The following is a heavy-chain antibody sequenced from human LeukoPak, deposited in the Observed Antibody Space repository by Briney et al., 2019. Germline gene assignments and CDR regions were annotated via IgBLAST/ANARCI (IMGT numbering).Heavy chain of an antibody. Sequence: GASVKVSCKASGYTFTSYDINWVRQATGQGLEWMGWMNPNSGNTRYAQKFQGRVTMTRNTSISTAYMELSSLRSEDTAVYYCARGSFSRRITMMGLDYWGQGTLVTVSS. D-gene: IGHD3-22*01. J-gene: IGHJ4*02. CDR2: MNPNSGNT. CDR3: ARGSFSRRITMMGLDY. V-gene: IGHV1-8*01. CDR1: GYTFTSYD.